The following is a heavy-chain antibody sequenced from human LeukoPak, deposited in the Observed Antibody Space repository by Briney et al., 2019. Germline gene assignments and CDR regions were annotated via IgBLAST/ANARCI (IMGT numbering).Heavy chain of an antibody. CDR3: SRVVVGWFPDY. CDR1: GFTVSSNY. J-gene: IGHJ4*02. Sequence: GGSLRLSCAASGFTVSSNYMGWVRQAPGTGLEWVSVIYGGGSTNYGDSVKGRFTISRDNSKNTLYLQMNSLRTEDTALYYCSRVVVGWFPDYWGQGTLVTVSS. V-gene: IGHV3-53*01. CDR2: IYGGGST. D-gene: IGHD2-15*01.